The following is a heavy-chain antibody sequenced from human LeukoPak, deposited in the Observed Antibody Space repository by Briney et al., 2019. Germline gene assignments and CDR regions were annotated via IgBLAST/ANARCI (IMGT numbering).Heavy chain of an antibody. CDR2: ISPDGSRT. CDR1: GFTFSRYW. D-gene: IGHD2-2*01. CDR3: AKSPQLLRDQHFDY. J-gene: IGHJ4*02. Sequence: GGSLRLSCAASGFTFSRYWMHWVRQAPGKGLVWVSRISPDGSRTTYADSVKGRFTISRDNAKNTVYLQMNSLRAEDTAVYYCAKSPQLLRDQHFDYWGQGTLVTVSS. V-gene: IGHV3-74*01.